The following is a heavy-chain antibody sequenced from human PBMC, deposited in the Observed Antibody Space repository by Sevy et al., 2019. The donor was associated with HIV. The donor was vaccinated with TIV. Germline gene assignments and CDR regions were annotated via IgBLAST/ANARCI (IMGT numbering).Heavy chain of an antibody. CDR1: GFTFSPYW. V-gene: IGHV3-7*01. J-gene: IGHJ4*02. Sequence: GGSLRLSCAASGFTFSPYWMTWVRQAPGKGLEWVPNIRPDGSDKYYVDSVKGRFTISRDNAKNSLYLQMNSLRADDTAMYYCARGVGLDCWGQGALVTVSS. CDR2: IRPDGSDK. CDR3: ARGVGLDC. D-gene: IGHD1-26*01.